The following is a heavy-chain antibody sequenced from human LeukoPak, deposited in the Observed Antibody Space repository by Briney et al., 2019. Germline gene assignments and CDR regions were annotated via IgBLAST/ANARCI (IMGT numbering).Heavy chain of an antibody. V-gene: IGHV4-4*07. CDR2: IYSSGST. Sequence: SGTLSLTCSVSGGSISGYYWSWIRQPAGKGLEWIGRIYSSGSTNYNPSLKSRVTMSVDTSKKQFSLKLSSVTAAGTVLYYCARDYDYWGQGNLVTVSS. CDR3: ARDYDY. J-gene: IGHJ4*02. CDR1: GGSISGYY.